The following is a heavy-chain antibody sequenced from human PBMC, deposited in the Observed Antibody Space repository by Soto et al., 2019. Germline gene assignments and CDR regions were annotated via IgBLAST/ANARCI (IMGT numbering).Heavy chain of an antibody. D-gene: IGHD3-10*01. CDR1: GFTFSSYT. Sequence: PGGSLRLSCAASGFTFSSYTMAWVRQAPGKGPEWVSAISGSGATIFYADPVKGRFTISRDNSKNTLYLQMNSLRAEDTAVYYCACRYYYGSGSPGYAFDPWGQGTLVTVSS. J-gene: IGHJ5*02. CDR3: ACRYYYGSGSPGYAFDP. CDR2: ISGSGATI. V-gene: IGHV3-23*01.